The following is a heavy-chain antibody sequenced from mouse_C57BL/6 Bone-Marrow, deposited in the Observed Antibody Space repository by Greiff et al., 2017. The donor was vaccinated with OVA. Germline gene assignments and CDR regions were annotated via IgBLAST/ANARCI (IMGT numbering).Heavy chain of an antibody. CDR1: GYTFTDYE. CDR3: TKRGYYYGSSYENDY. J-gene: IGHJ2*01. D-gene: IGHD1-1*01. CDR2: IDPETGGT. V-gene: IGHV1-15*01. Sequence: VQLQQSGAELVRPGASVTLSCKASGYTFTDYEMHWVKQTPVHGLEWIGAIDPETGGTAYNQKFKGKAILTADKSSSTAYMELRSLTSEDSAVYYCTKRGYYYGSSYENDYWGKGTTLTVSS.